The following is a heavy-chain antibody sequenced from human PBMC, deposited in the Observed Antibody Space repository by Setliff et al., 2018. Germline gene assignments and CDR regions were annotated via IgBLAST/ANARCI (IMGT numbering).Heavy chain of an antibody. J-gene: IGHJ3*02. D-gene: IGHD3-22*01. CDR1: GSSISSYY. Sequence: SETLSLTCTVSGSSISSYYWSWIRQPPGKGLEWIGYIYYSGSTNYNPSLKSRVTISVDTSKNQFSLKLSSVTAADTAVYYCAREWNYYDSSGYGYAFDIWGQGTMVTVSS. CDR3: AREWNYYDSSGYGYAFDI. V-gene: IGHV4-59*01. CDR2: IYYSGST.